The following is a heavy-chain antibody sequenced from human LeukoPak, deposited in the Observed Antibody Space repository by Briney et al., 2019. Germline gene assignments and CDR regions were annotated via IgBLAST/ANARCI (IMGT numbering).Heavy chain of an antibody. Sequence: PGGSLRLSCAASGFTFSSYAMSWVRQAPGKGLEWVSAISGSGGTTYYADSVKARFTISRDNSKNKLYLQMNSLRAEDTAVYYCAKVSYYYDSSGYYYLDYWGQGTPVTVSS. V-gene: IGHV3-23*01. CDR3: AKVSYYYDSSGYYYLDY. CDR1: GFTFSSYA. D-gene: IGHD3-22*01. CDR2: ISGSGGTT. J-gene: IGHJ4*02.